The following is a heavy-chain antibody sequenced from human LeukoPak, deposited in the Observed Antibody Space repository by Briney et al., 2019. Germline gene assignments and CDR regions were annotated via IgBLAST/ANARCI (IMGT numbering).Heavy chain of an antibody. J-gene: IGHJ4*02. D-gene: IGHD2-2*02. V-gene: IGHV4-31*03. CDR3: ARSGAAAIRGPFDY. Sequence: SETLSLTCTVSGGSISSGGYYWSWIRQHPGKGLEWIGYIYYSGSTYYNPSLKSRVTISVDTSKNQFSLKLSSVTAADTAVYSCARSGAAAIRGPFDYWGQGTLVTVSS. CDR2: IYYSGST. CDR1: GGSISSGGYY.